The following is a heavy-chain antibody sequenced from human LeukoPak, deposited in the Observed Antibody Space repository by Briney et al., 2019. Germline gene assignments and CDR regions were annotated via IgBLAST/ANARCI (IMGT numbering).Heavy chain of an antibody. D-gene: IGHD3-9*01. Sequence: PGGSLRLSCAASGFTFSSYWMSWVRQAPGKELEWVANIKQDGSEKYYVDSVKGRFTISRDNAKNSLYLQMNSLRAEDTAVYYCARGGDRYFDWLSLFDCWGQGTLVTVSS. V-gene: IGHV3-7*03. J-gene: IGHJ4*02. CDR2: IKQDGSEK. CDR3: ARGGDRYFDWLSLFDC. CDR1: GFTFSSYW.